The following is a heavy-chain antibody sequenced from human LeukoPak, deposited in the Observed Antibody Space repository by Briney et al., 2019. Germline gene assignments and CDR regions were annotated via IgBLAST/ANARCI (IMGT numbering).Heavy chain of an antibody. CDR1: GFTFSSYG. J-gene: IGHJ4*02. V-gene: IGHV3-30*18. D-gene: IGHD1-26*01. CDR3: AKAGEVGAIGFESYFDY. Sequence: HPGGSLRLSCAASGFTFSSYGMHWVRQAPGKGLEWVAVISYDGSNKYYADSVKGRFTISRDNSKNTLYLQMNSLRAEDTAVYYCAKAGEVGAIGFESYFDYWGQGTLVTVSS. CDR2: ISYDGSNK.